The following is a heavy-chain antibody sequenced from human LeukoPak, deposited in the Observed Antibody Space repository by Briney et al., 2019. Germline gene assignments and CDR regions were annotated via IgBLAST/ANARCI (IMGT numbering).Heavy chain of an antibody. D-gene: IGHD3-3*01. CDR1: GFTFSSYG. Sequence: QPGGSLRLSCAASGFTFSSYGMHWVRQAPGKGLEWVALISYDGNDKYYADSVKGRFTISRDNSKNTLYLQVNSLRAEDTAVYYCAGAYDFWSGYSLGGMDVWGQGTTVTVSS. CDR3: AGAYDFWSGYSLGGMDV. CDR2: ISYDGNDK. J-gene: IGHJ6*02. V-gene: IGHV3-30*03.